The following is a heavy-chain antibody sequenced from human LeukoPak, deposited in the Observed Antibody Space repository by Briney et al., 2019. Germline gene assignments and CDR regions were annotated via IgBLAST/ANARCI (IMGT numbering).Heavy chain of an antibody. CDR3: ARDPVSSSWYGSWFDP. V-gene: IGHV4-4*07. Sequence: SETLSLTCTVSGGSISSYYWSWIRQPAGKGLEWIGRTYTSGSTNYNPSLKSRVTMSVDTSKNQFSLKLSSVTAADTAVYYCARDPVSSSWYGSWFDPWGQGTLVTVSS. CDR2: TYTSGST. CDR1: GGSISSYY. J-gene: IGHJ5*02. D-gene: IGHD6-13*01.